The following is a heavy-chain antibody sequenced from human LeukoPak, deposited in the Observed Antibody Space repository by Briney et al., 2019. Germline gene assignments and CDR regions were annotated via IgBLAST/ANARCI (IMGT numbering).Heavy chain of an antibody. Sequence: SETLSLTCIVSGGSMSDYFWTWIRQPAGKGLEWIGRVDGSGDTNLNPALKSRVTLSVDTSNNAFSLRLNSVTAADTAVYYCARVLPRVMTTPVEGAGNWYFDLWGRGTLVTVSS. CDR1: GGSMSDYF. J-gene: IGHJ2*01. CDR3: ARVLPRVMTTPVEGAGNWYFDL. V-gene: IGHV4-4*07. CDR2: VDGSGDT. D-gene: IGHD2-21*02.